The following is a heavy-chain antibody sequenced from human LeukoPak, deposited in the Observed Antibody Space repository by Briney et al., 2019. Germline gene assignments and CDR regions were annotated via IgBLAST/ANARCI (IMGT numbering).Heavy chain of an antibody. V-gene: IGHV4-4*02. CDR2: IHHSGST. CDR3: ARGLYGSDSY. D-gene: IGHD6-19*01. CDR1: GASVSSSNW. J-gene: IGHJ4*02. Sequence: SETLSLTCAVSGASVSSSNWWIWVRQPPKKGLEWIGGIHHSGSTNYNPSLKSRVTMSVDTSKNQISLRLSSVTAADTAVYYCARGLYGSDSYWGQGNLVTVSS.